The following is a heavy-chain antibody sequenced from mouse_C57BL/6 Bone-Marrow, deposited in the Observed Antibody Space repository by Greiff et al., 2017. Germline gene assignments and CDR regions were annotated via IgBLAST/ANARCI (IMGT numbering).Heavy chain of an antibody. J-gene: IGHJ2*01. V-gene: IGHV14-4*01. CDR1: GFNIKDDY. Sequence: EVQLQQSGAELVRPGASVKLSCTASGFNIKDDYMHWVKQRPEQGLEWIGWIDPENGDTEYASKFQGKATIPADTSSNTAYLQLSSLTSEDTAVYYWTTESFFDCWGQSTTLTVSS. CDR3: TTESFFDC. CDR2: IDPENGDT.